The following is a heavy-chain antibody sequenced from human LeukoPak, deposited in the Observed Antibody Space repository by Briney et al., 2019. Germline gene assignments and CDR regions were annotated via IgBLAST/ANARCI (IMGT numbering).Heavy chain of an antibody. D-gene: IGHD2-21*01. CDR3: ARALIGRDAFDI. J-gene: IGHJ3*02. Sequence: ASVKVSCKASGYTFTSYDINWVRQATGQGLEWMGWMNPNSGNTGYAQKFQGRVNITRNTSISTAYMELSSLRSDDTAVYYCARALIGRDAFDIWGQGTVVTVSS. CDR2: MNPNSGNT. V-gene: IGHV1-8*03. CDR1: GYTFTSYD.